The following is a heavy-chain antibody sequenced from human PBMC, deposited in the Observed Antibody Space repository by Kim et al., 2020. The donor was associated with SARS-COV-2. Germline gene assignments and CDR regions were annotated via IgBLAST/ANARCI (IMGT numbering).Heavy chain of an antibody. D-gene: IGHD4-17*01. V-gene: IGHV1-2*06. Sequence: ASVKVSCKASGYTFTGYYMHWVRQAPGQGLEWMGRINPNSGGTNYAQKFQGRVTMTRDTSISTAYMELSRLRSDDTAVYYCARVLDYGGNIDAFDIWGQGTMVTVSS. CDR1: GYTFTGYY. CDR2: INPNSGGT. CDR3: ARVLDYGGNIDAFDI. J-gene: IGHJ3*02.